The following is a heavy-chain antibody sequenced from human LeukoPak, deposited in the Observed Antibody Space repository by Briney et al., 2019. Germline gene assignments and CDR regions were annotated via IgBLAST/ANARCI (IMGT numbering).Heavy chain of an antibody. CDR3: AKDRGYGSGNFSRNNWFDP. D-gene: IGHD3-10*01. CDR2: ISNSGST. J-gene: IGHJ5*02. Sequence: PSETLSLTCTVSGGSISESSYYWGWIRQSPGKGLEWIASISNSGSTHYNPSLKSRVNISIDTSKNQFSLKLNSVTAADTAVFYCAKDRGYGSGNFSRNNWFDPWGQGTLVIVSS. V-gene: IGHV4-39*07. CDR1: GGSISESSYY.